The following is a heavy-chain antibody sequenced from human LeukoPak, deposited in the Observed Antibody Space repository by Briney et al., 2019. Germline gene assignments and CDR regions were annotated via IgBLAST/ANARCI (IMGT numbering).Heavy chain of an antibody. D-gene: IGHD5-12*01. Sequence: GASVKVSCKASGYTFTGYYMHWVRQAPGQGLEWMGWINPNSGDTNYAQKFQGRVTMTWDTSINTAYMELSRLRTDDTAVYYCAKNPYEYYFDYWGQGTLVTVSS. CDR1: GYTFTGYY. V-gene: IGHV1-2*02. CDR3: AKNPYEYYFDY. CDR2: INPNSGDT. J-gene: IGHJ4*02.